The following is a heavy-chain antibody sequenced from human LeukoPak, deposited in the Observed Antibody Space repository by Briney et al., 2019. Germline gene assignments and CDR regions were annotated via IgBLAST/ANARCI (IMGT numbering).Heavy chain of an antibody. V-gene: IGHV3-21*01. CDR2: ISSSSSYI. Sequence: TTGGSLRLSCAASGFTFSSYSMNWVRQAPGKGLEWVSSISSSSSYIYYADSVKGRLTISRDNAKNSLYLQMNSLRGEDTAVYYCARGGGGSYYHLLDYWGQGTLVTVSS. CDR3: ARGGGGSYYHLLDY. CDR1: GFTFSSYS. D-gene: IGHD1-26*01. J-gene: IGHJ4*02.